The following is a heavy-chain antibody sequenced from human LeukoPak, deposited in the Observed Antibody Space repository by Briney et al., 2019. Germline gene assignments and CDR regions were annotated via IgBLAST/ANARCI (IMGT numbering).Heavy chain of an antibody. CDR3: ARRGDSSRYYSGSLDY. Sequence: SETLSLTCTVSGGSISSSSYYWGWIRQPPGKGLEWIGSIYYSGSTYYNPSLKSRVTISVDTSKNQFSLKLSSVTAADTAVYYCARRGDSSRYYSGSLDYWGQGTLVTVSS. D-gene: IGHD3-22*01. V-gene: IGHV4-39*01. J-gene: IGHJ4*02. CDR1: GGSISSSSYY. CDR2: IYYSGST.